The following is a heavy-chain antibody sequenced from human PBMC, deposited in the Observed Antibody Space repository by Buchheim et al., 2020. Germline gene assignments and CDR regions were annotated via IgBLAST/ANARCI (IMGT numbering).Heavy chain of an antibody. Sequence: QVQLVQSGAEVKKPGSSVKVSCKASGDIFSNHAISWVRQAPGHGLEWMGGIIPIFGKANYAQKFQGRVTITADESTSTAYMELNSLRSEDTAVYYCARGIGGNRGDAFDIWGQGT. CDR3: ARGIGGNRGDAFDI. D-gene: IGHD4-23*01. J-gene: IGHJ3*02. V-gene: IGHV1-69*01. CDR2: IIPIFGKA. CDR1: GDIFSNHA.